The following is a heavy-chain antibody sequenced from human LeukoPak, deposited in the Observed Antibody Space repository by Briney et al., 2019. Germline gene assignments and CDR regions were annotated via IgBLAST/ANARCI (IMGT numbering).Heavy chain of an antibody. CDR1: GYTFTAYY. J-gene: IGHJ4*02. CDR2: IAPVSGAT. D-gene: IGHD3-10*01. CDR3: ARVRSKFMVWGGDYDS. Sequence: GASVKVSCKASGYTFTAYYMHWVRQAPGQGLEWMGWIAPVSGATKLGQKFQGRVALTTDSSINTAYMELSNLTSGDTAVYFCARVRSKFMVWGGDYDSWGQGSKVTVSS. V-gene: IGHV1-2*02.